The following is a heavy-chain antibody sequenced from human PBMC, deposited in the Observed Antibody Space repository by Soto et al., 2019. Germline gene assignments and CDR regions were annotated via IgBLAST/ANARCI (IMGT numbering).Heavy chain of an antibody. CDR3: ARGPFCGGDCYLPYFDY. V-gene: IGHV4-61*01. J-gene: IGHJ4*02. CDR1: GDSVSSGSYY. D-gene: IGHD2-21*02. Sequence: QVQLQESGPGLVKPSETLSLTCTVSGDSVSSGSYYWSWIRQPPGKGLEWIGHIYHGGSTNYNPSLTSRVTRSVDSPKSQFSLKLTSVTAADTAVYYCARGPFCGGDCYLPYFDYWGQGTLVTVSS. CDR2: IYHGGST.